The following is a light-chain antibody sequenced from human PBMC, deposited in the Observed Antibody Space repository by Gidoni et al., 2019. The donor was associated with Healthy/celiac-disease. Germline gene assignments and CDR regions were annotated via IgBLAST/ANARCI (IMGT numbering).Light chain of an antibody. V-gene: IGKV3-11*01. CDR2: DAS. Sequence: EIVLTQSPATLSLSPGERATLSCRASQSVSSYLACYQQKPGQAPRLLIYDASNRATGIPARFSGSGSGTDFTRTISSLEPEDFAVYYCQQRSNWHTFGGGTKVEIK. CDR3: QQRSNWHT. J-gene: IGKJ4*01. CDR1: QSVSSY.